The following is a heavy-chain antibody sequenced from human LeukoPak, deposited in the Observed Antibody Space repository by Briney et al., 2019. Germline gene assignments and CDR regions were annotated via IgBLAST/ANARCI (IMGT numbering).Heavy chain of an antibody. CDR2: IYPGDSDT. CDR1: GYSFTSYG. J-gene: IGHJ4*02. Sequence: GESLKISCKGSGYSFTSYGIGWVRQMPGKGLEWMGSIYPGDSDTRYSPSFQGQVTISADKSISTAYLQWSSLKALDTAMFYRQRPDYDILTGVTNFDYWGQGTLVTVSS. CDR3: QRPDYDILTGVTNFDY. D-gene: IGHD3-9*01. V-gene: IGHV5-51*01.